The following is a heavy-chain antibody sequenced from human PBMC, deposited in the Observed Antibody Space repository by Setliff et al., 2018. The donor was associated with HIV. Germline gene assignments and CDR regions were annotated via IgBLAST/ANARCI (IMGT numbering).Heavy chain of an antibody. D-gene: IGHD6-19*01. CDR3: ARRGISGWQSHGFDI. V-gene: IGHV5-51*01. J-gene: IGHJ3*02. CDR2: IYPDDSDT. Sequence: GESLKISCKASGYSFTTYWLAWVRQMPGKGLEWMGIIYPDDSDTTYSPSFQGQVTISVDKSINTAYLQWSSLKASDTAMYYCARRGISGWQSHGFDIWGQGTMVTVSS. CDR1: GYSFTTYW.